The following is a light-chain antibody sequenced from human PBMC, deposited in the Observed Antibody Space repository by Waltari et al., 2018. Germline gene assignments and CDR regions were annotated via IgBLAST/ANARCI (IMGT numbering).Light chain of an antibody. J-gene: IGKJ2*01. V-gene: IGKV1-5*03. Sequence: DIQMTQSPSTLSASVGDRVTITCRASQSINTWLAWYQLKPGKAPKLLIYKASSLESGVPSRFSGSGSGTEFTLTINSRQPDDFATYFCQQYSSYSYTFGQGTKMEI. CDR1: QSINTW. CDR3: QQYSSYSYT. CDR2: KAS.